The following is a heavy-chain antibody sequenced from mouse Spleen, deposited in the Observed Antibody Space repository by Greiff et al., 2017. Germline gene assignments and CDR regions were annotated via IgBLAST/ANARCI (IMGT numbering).Heavy chain of an antibody. Sequence: EVKLVESEGGLVQPGSSMKLSCTASGFTFSDYYMAWVRQVPEKGLEWVANINYDGSSTYYLDSLKSRFIISRDNAKNILYLQMSSLKSEDTATYYCARLTTAKGFLYWYFDVWGAGTTVTVSS. CDR2: INYDGSST. V-gene: IGHV5-16*01. CDR1: GFTFSDYY. J-gene: IGHJ1*01. D-gene: IGHD1-2*01. CDR3: ARLTTAKGFLYWYFDV.